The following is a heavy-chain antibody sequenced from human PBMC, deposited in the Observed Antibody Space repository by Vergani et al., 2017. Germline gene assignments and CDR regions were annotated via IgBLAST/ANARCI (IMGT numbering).Heavy chain of an antibody. V-gene: IGHV3-33*08. CDR2: IWYDGSKE. CDR3: ARSGYCAHGVCYMTYYYYMDV. CDR1: GFTFSSYA. D-gene: IGHD2-8*01. Sequence: AQLLESGGGLVQPGGSLRLSCAASGFTFSSYAMSWVRQAPGKGLEWVAFIWYDGSKEYYADSVKGRFTISRDNSKNTLYLQMNNLRAADTAVYYCARSGYCAHGVCYMTYYYYMDVWGKGTAVTVSS. J-gene: IGHJ6*03.